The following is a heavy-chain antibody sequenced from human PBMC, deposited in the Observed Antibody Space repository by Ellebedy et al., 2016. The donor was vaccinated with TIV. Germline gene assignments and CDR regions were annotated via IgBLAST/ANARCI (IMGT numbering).Heavy chain of an antibody. CDR3: ARDLGDYGGHRIDY. CDR2: INPSGGST. J-gene: IGHJ4*02. D-gene: IGHD4-23*01. CDR1: GYTFTSYY. Sequence: ASVKVSXXASGYTFTSYYMHWVRQAPGQGLEWMGIINPSGGSTSYAQKFQGRVTMTRDTSTSTAYMELRSLRSDDTAVYYCARDLGDYGGHRIDYWGQGTLVTVSS. V-gene: IGHV1-46*01.